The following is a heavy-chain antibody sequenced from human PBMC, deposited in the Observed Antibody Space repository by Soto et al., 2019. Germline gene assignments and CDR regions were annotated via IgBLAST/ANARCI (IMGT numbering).Heavy chain of an antibody. D-gene: IGHD3-10*01. CDR3: AADAGGGGY. Sequence: EVQLVESGGGLIQPGGSLRLSCAVSGFTVSNNYMSWVRQAPGKGLEGVSVIYSGGYTAYGDSVKGRFTISRDNSKNPLYVQKNALGAHAPGVYYWAADAGGGGYWGQGTLVTVSS. V-gene: IGHV3-53*01. CDR1: GFTVSNNY. J-gene: IGHJ4*02. CDR2: IYSGGYT.